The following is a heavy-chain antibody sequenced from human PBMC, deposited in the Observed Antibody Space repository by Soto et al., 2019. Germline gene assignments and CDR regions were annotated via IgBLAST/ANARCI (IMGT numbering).Heavy chain of an antibody. J-gene: IGHJ4*02. Sequence: QVQLVESGGGVVQPGRSLRLSCAASGFTFSSYGMHWVRQAPGKGLEWVAVIWYDGSNKYYADSVKGRFTISRDNSKNTLYLQMNSLRAEDTAVYYCARAHYYGSGSYYEDYWGQGTLVTVSS. CDR3: ARAHYYGSGSYYEDY. D-gene: IGHD3-10*01. CDR1: GFTFSSYG. CDR2: IWYDGSNK. V-gene: IGHV3-33*01.